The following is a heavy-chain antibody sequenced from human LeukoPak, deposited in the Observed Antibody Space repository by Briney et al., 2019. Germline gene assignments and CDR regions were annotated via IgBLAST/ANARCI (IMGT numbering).Heavy chain of an antibody. Sequence: ASVKASCKASGYTFTGYYMHWVRQAPGQGLEWMGWINPNSGGTNYAQKFQGRVTMTRDTSISTAYMELSRLRSDDTAVYYCARDDGSGSYNWFDPWGQGTLVTVSS. CDR1: GYTFTGYY. CDR3: ARDDGSGSYNWFDP. CDR2: INPNSGGT. V-gene: IGHV1-2*02. J-gene: IGHJ5*02. D-gene: IGHD3-10*01.